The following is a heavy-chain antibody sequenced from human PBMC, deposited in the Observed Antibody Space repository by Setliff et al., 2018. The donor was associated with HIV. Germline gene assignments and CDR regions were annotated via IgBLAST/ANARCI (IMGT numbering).Heavy chain of an antibody. CDR3: ASAYCGGDCYSRTRKFYYYYYMDV. CDR2: ILPFFDTA. Sequence: SVKVSCKASGYTFSTYAIHWVRQAPGQGLEWMGGILPFFDTANYAQKFQGRVTMTRDTSTSTVYMELSSLRSEDTAVYYCASAYCGGDCYSRTRKFYYYYYMDVWGKGTTVTVSS. D-gene: IGHD2-21*02. CDR1: GYTFSTYA. J-gene: IGHJ6*03. V-gene: IGHV1-69*05.